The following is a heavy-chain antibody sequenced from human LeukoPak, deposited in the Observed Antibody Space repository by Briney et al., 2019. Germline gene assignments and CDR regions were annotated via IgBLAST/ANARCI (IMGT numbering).Heavy chain of an antibody. J-gene: IGHJ4*02. V-gene: IGHV1-2*02. D-gene: IGHD3-9*01. CDR1: XYTXXGXY. CDR2: INPNGGGT. Sequence: SCKAXXYTXXGXYMHWVRQAPGQGLEWMGXINPNGGGTNYAQKFKGRVTMTRDTSKSTAYMELSRLRSDDTAVYYCARDRYYDILTGYYSLWGQGTLVTVSS. CDR3: ARDRYYDILTGYYSL.